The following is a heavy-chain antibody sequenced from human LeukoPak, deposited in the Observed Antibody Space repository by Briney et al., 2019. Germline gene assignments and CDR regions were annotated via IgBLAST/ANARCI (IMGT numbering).Heavy chain of an antibody. CDR1: GGSISSSNW. D-gene: IGHD6-19*01. CDR2: IYHSGSS. CDR3: ARGGTTVAGTFWFDP. J-gene: IGHJ5*02. Sequence: PSETLSPTCAVSGGSISSSNWWSWVRQPPGKGLEWIGEIYHSGSSNYNPSLKSRVTISVDKSKSQFSLNLSSVTAADTAVYYCARGGTTVAGTFWFDPWGQGTLVTVSS. V-gene: IGHV4-4*02.